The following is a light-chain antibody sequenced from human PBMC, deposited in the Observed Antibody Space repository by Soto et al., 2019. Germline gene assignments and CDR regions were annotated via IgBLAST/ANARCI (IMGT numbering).Light chain of an antibody. CDR1: QSIITY. Sequence: DIQMTQSPSSLSASIGDRVTITCRASQSIITYLNWYQQKSGNAPKLLIHGASNLESGVPSRFSGSGSGTDVTLTISGLQPEDFAIYYCQQSYSSPPEYTFGQGTKLEIK. V-gene: IGKV1-39*01. J-gene: IGKJ2*01. CDR3: QQSYSSPPEYT. CDR2: GAS.